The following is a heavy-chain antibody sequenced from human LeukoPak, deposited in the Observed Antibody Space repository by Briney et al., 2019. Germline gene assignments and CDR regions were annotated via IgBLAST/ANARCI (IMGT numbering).Heavy chain of an antibody. D-gene: IGHD2-2*01. V-gene: IGHV1-2*02. CDR3: ARESACGTTNCLAPADWLDP. J-gene: IGHJ5*02. Sequence: ASVKVSCKASGYTFTGYYMHWVRQAPGQGLEWKGWISPNSGDTDIAQKFQGRVTMTRDTSIATSYMEVDSLTSDDTAVYYCARESACGTTNCLAPADWLDPWGQGTLVIVSS. CDR2: ISPNSGDT. CDR1: GYTFTGYY.